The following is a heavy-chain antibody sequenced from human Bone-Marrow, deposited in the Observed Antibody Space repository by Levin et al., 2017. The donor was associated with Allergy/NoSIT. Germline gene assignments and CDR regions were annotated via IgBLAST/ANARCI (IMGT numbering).Heavy chain of an antibody. V-gene: IGHV3-53*01. CDR3: AIYGSGNDYSAFDI. D-gene: IGHD3-10*01. CDR2: IYSGGRG. Sequence: GGSLRLSCAASGFTVSSNHMSWVRQAPGNGLEWVSLIYSGGRGYYADSVRGRFTISRDNSKNTLYLQLNSLRAEDTAVYYCAIYGSGNDYSAFDIWGQGTMVTVSS. J-gene: IGHJ3*02. CDR1: GFTVSSNH.